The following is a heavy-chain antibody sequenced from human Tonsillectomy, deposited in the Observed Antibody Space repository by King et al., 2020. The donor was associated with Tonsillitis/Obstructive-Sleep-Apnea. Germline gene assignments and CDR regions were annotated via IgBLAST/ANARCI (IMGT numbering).Heavy chain of an antibody. V-gene: IGHV1-18*01. CDR3: ARDNDYKWFEP. CDR1: GYTFSNSG. J-gene: IGHJ5*02. D-gene: IGHD2-21*02. Sequence: VQLVESGPEVKKPGASVKVSCKTSGYTFSNSGISWVRQAPGQGLEWMGWISVYNGNTHYTQRFQGRVTMTTDIYTTTAFMEMRSLRSDDRAVYYCARDNDYKWFEPWGQGTLVTVSS. CDR2: ISVYNGNT.